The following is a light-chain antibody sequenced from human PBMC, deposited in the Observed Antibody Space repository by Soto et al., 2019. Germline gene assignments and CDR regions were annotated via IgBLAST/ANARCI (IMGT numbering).Light chain of an antibody. CDR1: QSINSK. V-gene: IGKV3-15*01. Sequence: EIVMTQSPATLSVSPGERVTLSCRASQSINSKLAWYQQKPGQAPRLLIYLASTRATGIPARFSGSGSGTEFTLTISSLQSEDFAVYYCQPYDNWPPSYTFGQGTKLEIE. CDR3: QPYDNWPPSYT. CDR2: LAS. J-gene: IGKJ2*01.